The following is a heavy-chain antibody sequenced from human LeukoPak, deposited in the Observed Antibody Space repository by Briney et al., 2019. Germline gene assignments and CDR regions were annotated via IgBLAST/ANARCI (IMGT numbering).Heavy chain of an antibody. D-gene: IGHD6-6*01. Sequence: ASVKVSCKASGYTFTSYDINWVRQATGQGLEWMGWMNPNSGNTGYAQKFQGRVTITRNTSISTAYMELSSLRSEDTAVYYCARGTSEGSSIWFDPWGQGTLVTVSS. J-gene: IGHJ5*02. CDR2: MNPNSGNT. CDR1: GYTFTSYD. V-gene: IGHV1-8*03. CDR3: ARGTSEGSSIWFDP.